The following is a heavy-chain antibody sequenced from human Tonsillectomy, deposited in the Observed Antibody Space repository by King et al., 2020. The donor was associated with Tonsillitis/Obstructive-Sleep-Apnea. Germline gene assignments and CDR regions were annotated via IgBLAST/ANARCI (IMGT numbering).Heavy chain of an antibody. V-gene: IGHV3-11*05. J-gene: IGHJ6*03. CDR1: GFTFSDYY. CDR2: ISTSSSYT. CDR3: ARSTSDSGGDYYYYMDV. D-gene: IGHD4-17*01. Sequence: VQLVESGGGLVKPGGSLRLSCAASGFTFSDYYMSWIRQAPGKGLEWVSYISTSSSYTNYTDSVKGRFTISSDNAKNSLYLQMNSLRAEDTAVYYCARSTSDSGGDYYYYMDVWGKGTTVTVSS.